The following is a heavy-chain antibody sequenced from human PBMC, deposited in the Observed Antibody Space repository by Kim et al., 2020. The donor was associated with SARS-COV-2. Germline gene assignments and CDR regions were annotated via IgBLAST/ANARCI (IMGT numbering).Heavy chain of an antibody. J-gene: IGHJ4*02. Sequence: YVVSVKSRITINPDTSKNQFSLQLNSVTPEDTAVYYCARDMESGYDEFDYWGQGTLVTVSS. CDR3: ARDMESGYDEFDY. V-gene: IGHV6-1*01. D-gene: IGHD5-12*01.